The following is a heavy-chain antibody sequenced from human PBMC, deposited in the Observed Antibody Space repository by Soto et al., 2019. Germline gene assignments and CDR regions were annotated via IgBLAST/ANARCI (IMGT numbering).Heavy chain of an antibody. CDR2: IIPIFGTA. J-gene: IGHJ4*02. CDR3: ARPTSYYHSSGYLDY. CDR1: GGTFSSYA. Sequence: SVKVSCKASGGTFSSYAISWVRQAPGQGLEWMGGIIPIFGTANYAQKFQGRVTITADESTSTAYMELSSLRSEDTAVYYCARPTSYYHSSGYLDYWGQGILVTFSS. V-gene: IGHV1-69*13. D-gene: IGHD3-22*01.